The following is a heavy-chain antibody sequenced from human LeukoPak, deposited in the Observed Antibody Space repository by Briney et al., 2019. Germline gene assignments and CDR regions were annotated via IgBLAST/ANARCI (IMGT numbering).Heavy chain of an antibody. CDR3: ARGPVDDFWSGYYYGMDV. V-gene: IGHV1-18*01. D-gene: IGHD3-3*01. CDR2: ISAYNGNT. CDR1: GYTFTSYG. J-gene: IGHJ6*02. Sequence: ASVKVSCKASGYTFTSYGISWLRQAPGQGLEWMGWISAYNGNTNYAQKLQGRVTMTTDTSTSTAYMELRSLRSDDTAVYYCARGPVDDFWSGYYYGMDVWGQGTTVTVSS.